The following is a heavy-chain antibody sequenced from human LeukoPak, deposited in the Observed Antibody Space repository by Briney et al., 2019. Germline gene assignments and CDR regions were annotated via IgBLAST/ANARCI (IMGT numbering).Heavy chain of an antibody. CDR1: GGSFSGYY. D-gene: IGHD6-13*01. J-gene: IGHJ5*02. CDR2: INHSGST. V-gene: IGHV4-34*01. Sequence: SETLSLTCAVYGGSFSGYYWSWIRQPPGKGLEWIGEINHSGSTYYNPSLSSRVTISVDTSKNQFSLKLSSVTAADTAVYYCARAYSSSWYMNWFDPWGQGTLVTVSS. CDR3: ARAYSSSWYMNWFDP.